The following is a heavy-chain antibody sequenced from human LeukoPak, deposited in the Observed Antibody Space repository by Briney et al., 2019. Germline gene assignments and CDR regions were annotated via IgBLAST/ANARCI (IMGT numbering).Heavy chain of an antibody. Sequence: GGSLRLSCAASGFTFGHYWMDWVRQAPGKGLEWVGHIKEDGSRQYYVDSVKGRFSISRDNAKNALYLQMNSLRAEDTAVYYCARDLGYCTNGACHTRFDYWGQGTLVTVSS. D-gene: IGHD2-8*01. CDR3: ARDLGYCTNGACHTRFDY. J-gene: IGHJ4*02. CDR2: IKEDGSRQ. CDR1: GFTFGHYW. V-gene: IGHV3-7*03.